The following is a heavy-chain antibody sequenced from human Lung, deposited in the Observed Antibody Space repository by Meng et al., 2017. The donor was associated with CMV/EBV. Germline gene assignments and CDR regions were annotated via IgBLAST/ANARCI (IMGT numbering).Heavy chain of an antibody. J-gene: IGHJ6*02. CDR2: MNPNSGNT. CDR1: GYIFTSYD. CDR3: ARAVYCIGTTCFFYPMDV. V-gene: IGHV1-8*01. Sequence: SVKVSXKASGYIFTSYDISWVRQAPGQGPEWMGWMNPNSGNTDSAQNFQGRVTMTRNTSISTAYMELSSLRSEDTAMYCCARAVYCIGTTCFFYPMDVWDQGXTVTVSS. D-gene: IGHD2-2*01.